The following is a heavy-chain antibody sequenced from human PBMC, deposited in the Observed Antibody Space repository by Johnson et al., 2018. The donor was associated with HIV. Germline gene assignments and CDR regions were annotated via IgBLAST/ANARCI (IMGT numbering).Heavy chain of an antibody. V-gene: IGHV3-30*04. CDR2: ISYDGINQ. Sequence: QVQLVESGGGVVQPGRSLRLSCVASGFTLSNNAMHWVRPAPGKGLEWVAVISYDGINQYYADSVKGRFTISRDNSKNTLYLQMNSLRAEDTAVYYCARDYRYGGNSAFDIWGQGTMVTVSS. CDR3: ARDYRYGGNSAFDI. CDR1: GFTLSNNA. J-gene: IGHJ3*02. D-gene: IGHD4-23*01.